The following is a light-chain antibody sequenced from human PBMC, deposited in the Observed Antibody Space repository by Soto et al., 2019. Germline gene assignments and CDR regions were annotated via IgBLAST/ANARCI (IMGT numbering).Light chain of an antibody. J-gene: IGKJ4*01. Sequence: EIVLTQSPATLSVSPGDRVTLSCRASQSVDINLAWYQQKPGQAPRLLMFRTSSRTTGFPARFSGSGSGTEFNLTISSLQSEDFGVYYCQQYNNWPRATFGGGTKVDIK. CDR3: QQYNNWPRAT. V-gene: IGKV3-15*01. CDR1: QSVDIN. CDR2: RTS.